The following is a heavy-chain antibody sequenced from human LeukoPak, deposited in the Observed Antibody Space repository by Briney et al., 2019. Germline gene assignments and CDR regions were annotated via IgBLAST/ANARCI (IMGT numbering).Heavy chain of an antibody. D-gene: IGHD2-15*01. CDR3: AVGYCSGGDCYVSNY. CDR1: GFTFSDHY. Sequence: GGSLKLSCVVSGFTFSDHYMDWVRQAPGKGLEWVGRIRNKANSYTTEYAASVKGRFTISRDDSKNSVYLQMNSLETEDTAVYYCAVGYCSGGDCYVSNYWGQGTLVTVSS. V-gene: IGHV3-72*01. CDR2: IRNKANSYTT. J-gene: IGHJ4*02.